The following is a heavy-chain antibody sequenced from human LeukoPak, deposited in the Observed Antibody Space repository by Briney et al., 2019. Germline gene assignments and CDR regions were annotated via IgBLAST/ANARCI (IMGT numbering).Heavy chain of an antibody. Sequence: GASVKVSCKASGGTFSSYAISWVRQAPGQGLEWMGRIIPILGIANYAQKFQGRVTITADKSTSTAHMELSSLRSEDTAVYYCARERGQWLVSDYWGQGTLVTVSS. V-gene: IGHV1-69*04. J-gene: IGHJ4*02. CDR3: ARERGQWLVSDY. CDR1: GGTFSSYA. D-gene: IGHD6-19*01. CDR2: IIPILGIA.